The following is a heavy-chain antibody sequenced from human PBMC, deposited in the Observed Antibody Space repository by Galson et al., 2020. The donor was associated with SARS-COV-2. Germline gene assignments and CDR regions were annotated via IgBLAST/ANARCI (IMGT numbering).Heavy chain of an antibody. D-gene: IGHD6-19*01. V-gene: IGHV2-70*11. CDR2: IDWDDDE. CDR3: ARIDSSGCRGNY. J-gene: IGHJ4*02. CDR1: GFSLPTSGMC. Sequence: RESGPTLVKPTQTLTMTCTFSGFSLPTSGMCVGWIGQPPGKALKWLERIDWDDDEYYSASLKTRRTISKNTSKNQVVLTMTNMDPVDTATYDFARIDSSGCRGNYWGQGTLVTVSS.